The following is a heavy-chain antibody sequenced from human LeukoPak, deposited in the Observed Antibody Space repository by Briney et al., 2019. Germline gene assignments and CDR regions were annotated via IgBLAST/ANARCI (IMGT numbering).Heavy chain of an antibody. V-gene: IGHV4-59*11. CDR1: GGSISSLS. Sequence: SATLSITCTVSGGSISSLSGSSIPQHKGKGLEWIGYIYYSGSTNYNPSLKSRVTISVDTSKNQFSLKLSSVTAADTAVYYWARGRGVYNWFDPWGQGTLVTVSS. J-gene: IGHJ5*02. CDR3: ARGRGVYNWFDP. CDR2: IYYSGST. D-gene: IGHD2-8*01.